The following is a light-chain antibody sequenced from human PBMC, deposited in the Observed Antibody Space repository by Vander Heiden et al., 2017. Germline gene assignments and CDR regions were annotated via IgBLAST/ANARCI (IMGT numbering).Light chain of an antibody. J-gene: IGKJ3*01. CDR1: QSVLYSSNNKNY. V-gene: IGKV4-1*01. Sequence: DIVMTQSPDPLAVSLGAMATINCKSSQSVLYSSNNKNYLAWYQQKPGQPPKLLIYWESTRDSGVPDRFSGSGSGTDFTLKISSVEAEDVAVYYCKQDKRCPLTLGPGTKVDIK. CDR3: KQDKRCPLT. CDR2: WES.